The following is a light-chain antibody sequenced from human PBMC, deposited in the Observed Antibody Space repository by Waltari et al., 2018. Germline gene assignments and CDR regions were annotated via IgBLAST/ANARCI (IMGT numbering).Light chain of an antibody. CDR2: DAS. CDR3: QQRSNWPRQKLT. J-gene: IGKJ4*01. V-gene: IGKV3-11*01. CDR1: QSVSSY. Sequence: EIVLTQSPATLSLSPGERATLSCRASQSVSSYLAWYQQKPGQAPRLHIYDASNRATGIPARFSGSGSGTDFTLTISSLEPEDFAVYYCQQRSNWPRQKLTFGGGTKVEIK.